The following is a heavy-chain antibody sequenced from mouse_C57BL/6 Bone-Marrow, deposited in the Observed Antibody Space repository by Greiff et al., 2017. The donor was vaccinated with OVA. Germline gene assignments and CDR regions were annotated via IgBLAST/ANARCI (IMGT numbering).Heavy chain of an antibody. D-gene: IGHD2-4*01. V-gene: IGHV5-17*03. J-gene: IGHJ2*01. CDR1: GFTFSDYG. CDR2: ISSGSSTI. CDR3: TRDRITDMRHYFDY. Sequence: EVKLMESGGGLVKPGGSLKLSCAASGFTFSDYGMHWVRQAPEKGLEWVAYISSGSSTIYYADTVKGRFTISRDNARNTLYLQMSSLKSEDTAMYYCTRDRITDMRHYFDYWGQGTTLTVSS.